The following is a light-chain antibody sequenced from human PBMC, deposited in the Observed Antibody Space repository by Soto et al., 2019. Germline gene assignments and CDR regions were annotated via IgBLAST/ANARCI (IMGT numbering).Light chain of an antibody. J-gene: IGLJ2*01. CDR3: SSYTSFSTVL. CDR1: SSDVGGYNY. CDR2: EVT. V-gene: IGLV2-14*01. Sequence: QPVLTQPASVSGSPGQSITISCSGTSSDVGGYNYVSWYQQHPGKAPKLLIYEVTNRPSGVSNRFSGSKFGITASLTISGLKAEDEADYYCSSYTSFSTVLFGGGTKLTVL.